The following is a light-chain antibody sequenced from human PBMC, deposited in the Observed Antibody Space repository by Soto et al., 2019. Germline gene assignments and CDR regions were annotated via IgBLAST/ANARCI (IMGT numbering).Light chain of an antibody. J-gene: IGKJ1*01. V-gene: IGKV3-20*01. CDR1: QTVSGSQ. Sequence: EIALTQSPGTLSLSPGERATLFCRASQTVSGSQLAWYQQRPGQPPRLLIFDASRRATGIPERFSGSGSGTDVVLTSSRLEPDDFAVDYCQQYGGSPWAFGQGTKVDIK. CDR3: QQYGGSPWA. CDR2: DAS.